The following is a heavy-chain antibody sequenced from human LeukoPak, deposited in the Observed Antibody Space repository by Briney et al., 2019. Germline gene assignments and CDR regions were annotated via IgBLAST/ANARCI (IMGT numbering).Heavy chain of an antibody. J-gene: IGHJ4*02. CDR1: GFTFGDYA. CDR2: IRSKAYGGTT. CDR3: TRGTPLTYYYDSSGSQYYFDY. V-gene: IGHV3-49*04. D-gene: IGHD3-22*01. Sequence: GGSLRLSCTASGFTFGDYAISWVRQAPGKGLEWVGFIRSKAYGGTTEYAASVKGRFTISRDDSKSIAYLQMNSLKTEDTAVYYCTRGTPLTYYYDSSGSQYYFDYWGQGTLVTVSS.